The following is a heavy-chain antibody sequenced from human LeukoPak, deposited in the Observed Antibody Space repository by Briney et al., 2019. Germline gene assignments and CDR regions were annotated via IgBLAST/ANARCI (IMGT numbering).Heavy chain of an antibody. V-gene: IGHV4-59*08. J-gene: IGHJ2*01. CDR2: IHYSGST. Sequence: SETLSLTCTVSGGSISSYYWSWIRQPPGKGLEWIGYIHYSGSTNYNPSLKSRLTISVDTSKNQFSVKLSSVTAADTAVYYCARRGQRLASYWYFDPWGRGTLVAVSS. CDR3: ARRGQRLASYWYFDP. D-gene: IGHD6-25*01. CDR1: GGSISSYY.